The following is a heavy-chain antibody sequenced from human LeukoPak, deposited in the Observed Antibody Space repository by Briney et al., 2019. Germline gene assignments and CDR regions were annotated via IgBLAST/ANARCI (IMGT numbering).Heavy chain of an antibody. J-gene: IGHJ4*02. Sequence: ASVKVSCKASGGTFSSYAISWVRQAPGQGLEWMGGIIRIFGTANYAQKFQGRVTITADESTSTAYMELSSLRSEDRAVYYCASPDSSWVFDYWGQGTLVSVYS. CDR2: IIRIFGTA. D-gene: IGHD3-22*01. CDR3: ASPDSSWVFDY. CDR1: GGTFSSYA. V-gene: IGHV1-69*13.